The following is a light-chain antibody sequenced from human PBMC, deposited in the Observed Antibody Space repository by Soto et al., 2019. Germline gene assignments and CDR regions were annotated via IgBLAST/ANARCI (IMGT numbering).Light chain of an antibody. Sequence: EIVLTQSPAILPLSPGVRATLSCRASPSVSSYLAWYQQKPCQAPRLLIYDASNRATGIPARFSGSGSGTDFPLTISSLEPEAFAVYYCQQRSNWPRGTCGPGTTVDLK. CDR2: DAS. CDR1: PSVSSY. CDR3: QQRSNWPRGT. V-gene: IGKV3-11*01. J-gene: IGKJ3*01.